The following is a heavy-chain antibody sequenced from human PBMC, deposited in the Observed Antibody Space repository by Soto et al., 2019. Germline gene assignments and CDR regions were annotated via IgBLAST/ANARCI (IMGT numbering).Heavy chain of an antibody. J-gene: IGHJ4*02. D-gene: IGHD6-6*01. V-gene: IGHV3-23*01. CDR2: INGGGT. Sequence: GGSLRLSCAASGFTFSSYGMTWVRQTAGKGLEWVSTINGGGTFYADSVKGRVTISRDNSKNTLYLQMNSLRAEDAAIYYCAKDLRSEYHFETNFDSWGQGTLVTVSS. CDR1: GFTFSSYG. CDR3: AKDLRSEYHFETNFDS.